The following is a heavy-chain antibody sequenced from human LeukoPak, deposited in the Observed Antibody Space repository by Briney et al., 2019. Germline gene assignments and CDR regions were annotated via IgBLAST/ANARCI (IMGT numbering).Heavy chain of an antibody. V-gene: IGHV1-69*06. CDR1: GGTFSSYA. CDR3: ARESEGLAAAGTLYFDY. CDR2: IIPIFGTA. J-gene: IGHJ4*02. D-gene: IGHD6-13*01. Sequence: SVKVTCKASGGTFSSYAISWVRQAPGQGLEWMGGIIPIFGTANYAQKFQGRVTITADKSTSTAYMELSSLRSEDTAVYYCARESEGLAAAGTLYFDYWGQGTLVTVSS.